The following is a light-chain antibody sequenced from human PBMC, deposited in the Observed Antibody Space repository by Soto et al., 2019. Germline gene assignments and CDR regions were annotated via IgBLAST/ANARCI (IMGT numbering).Light chain of an antibody. J-gene: IGKJ1*01. CDR2: EAS. Sequence: DIQMTQSPSTMSASVGDRATITCRASQSISKWLAWFQQKAGKAPKLLIYEASKLATGVPSRISGSGSGTDFTFTINSLLPEDFAIYYCQQTYSTPRTFGQGTKVDIK. CDR1: QSISKW. V-gene: IGKV1-5*03. CDR3: QQTYSTPRT.